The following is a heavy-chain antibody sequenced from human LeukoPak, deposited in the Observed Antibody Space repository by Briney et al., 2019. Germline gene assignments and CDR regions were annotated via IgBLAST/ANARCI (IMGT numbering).Heavy chain of an antibody. CDR1: GGSISSYY. CDR3: ARDLCSSTSCYERGFDY. CDR2: IYYSGST. V-gene: IGHV4-59*01. D-gene: IGHD2-2*01. Sequence: SETLSLTCTVSGGSISSYYWSWIRQPPGKGLEWIGYIYYSGSTNYNPSLKSRVTISVDTSKNQFSLKLNSVTAADTVVYYCARDLCSSTSCYERGFDYWGQGTLVTVSS. J-gene: IGHJ4*02.